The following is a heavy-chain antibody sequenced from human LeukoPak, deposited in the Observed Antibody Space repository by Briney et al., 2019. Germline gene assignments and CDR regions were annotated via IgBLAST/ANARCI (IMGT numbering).Heavy chain of an antibody. D-gene: IGHD6-13*01. CDR3: ARDLGQQPPYNWFDP. CDR2: IYTSGST. J-gene: IGHJ5*02. V-gene: IGHV4-4*07. CDR1: GGSISSYY. Sequence: PSETLSLTCTDSGGSISSYYWSWIRQPAGKGLEWIGRIYTSGSTNYNPSLKSRVTMSVDTSKNQFSLKLSSVTAADTAVYYCARDLGQQPPYNWFDPWGQGTLVTVSS.